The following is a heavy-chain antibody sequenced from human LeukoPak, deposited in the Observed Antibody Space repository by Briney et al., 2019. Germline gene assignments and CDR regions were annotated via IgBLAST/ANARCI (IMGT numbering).Heavy chain of an antibody. CDR1: GGSISSGSYY. Sequence: SETLSLTCTVSGGSISSGSYYWGWIRQPPGKGLEWIGSIYYSGSTYYNPSLKSRVTMSVDTSKNQFSLKLSSVTAADTAVYYCARAHYGGYTRRRYYFDYWGQGTLVTVSS. J-gene: IGHJ4*02. V-gene: IGHV4-39*01. CDR2: IYYSGST. CDR3: ARAHYGGYTRRRYYFDY. D-gene: IGHD5-12*01.